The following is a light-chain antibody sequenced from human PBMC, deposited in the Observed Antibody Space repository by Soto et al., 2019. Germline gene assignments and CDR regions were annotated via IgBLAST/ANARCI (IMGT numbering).Light chain of an antibody. CDR2: EGS. Sequence: QSVLTQPASVSGSPGQSITISCTGTSSDVGSYNPVSWYQQHPGKAPKLMIYEGSKRPSGVSNRFSGSKSGNTASLTISGLQAEDEADYYCCSYAGSIYVFGTGTKVTVL. CDR3: CSYAGSIYV. J-gene: IGLJ1*01. V-gene: IGLV2-23*01. CDR1: SSDVGSYNP.